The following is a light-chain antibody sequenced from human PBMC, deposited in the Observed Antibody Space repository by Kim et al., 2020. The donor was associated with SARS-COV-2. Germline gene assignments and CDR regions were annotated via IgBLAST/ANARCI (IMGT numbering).Light chain of an antibody. J-gene: IGLJ3*02. CDR3: GADHGSGSNFVRV. Sequence: CTLGSGYSNYKVDWYQQRPGKGPRFVMRVGTGGIVGSKGDGIPDRFSVLGSGLNRYLTIKNIQEEDESDYHCGADHGSGSNFVRVFGGGTQLTVL. V-gene: IGLV9-49*01. CDR2: VGTGGIVG. CDR1: SGYSNYK.